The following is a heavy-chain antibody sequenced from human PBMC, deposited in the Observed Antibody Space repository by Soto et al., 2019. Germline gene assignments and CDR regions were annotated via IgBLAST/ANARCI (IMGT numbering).Heavy chain of an antibody. V-gene: IGHV1-8*01. J-gene: IGHJ6*03. Sequence: QVQLVQSGAEVKKPGASVKVSCKASGYTFTSYDINWVRQATGQGLEWMGWMNPNSGNTGYAQKCQGRVTMTRNTSISTAYMELSSLRSEDTAVDYCARGGYCSSTSCYEYYYYYMDVWGKGTTVTVSS. CDR2: MNPNSGNT. CDR3: ARGGYCSSTSCYEYYYYYMDV. CDR1: GYTFTSYD. D-gene: IGHD2-2*01.